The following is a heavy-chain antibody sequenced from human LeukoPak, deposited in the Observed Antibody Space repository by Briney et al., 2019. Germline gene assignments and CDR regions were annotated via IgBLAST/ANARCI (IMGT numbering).Heavy chain of an antibody. CDR2: IIPILGTA. CDR3: ARGPHERSGYPDD. V-gene: IGHV1-69*10. J-gene: IGHJ4*02. CDR1: GGTFSSYA. D-gene: IGHD3-22*01. Sequence: SVKVSCKASGGTFSSYAISWVRQAPGQGLEWMGGIIPILGTANYAQKFQGRVTLTTDTSTSTAYMELRSLRSDDTAVYYCARGPHERSGYPDDWGQGTLVTVSS.